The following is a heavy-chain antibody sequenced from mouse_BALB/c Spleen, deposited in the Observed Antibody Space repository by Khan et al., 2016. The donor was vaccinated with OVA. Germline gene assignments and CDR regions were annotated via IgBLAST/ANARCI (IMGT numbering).Heavy chain of an antibody. V-gene: IGHV5-9-1*01. CDR3: ANGNYGWFAY. D-gene: IGHD1-1*02. CDR2: ISSAGTYT. CDR1: EFTFSSFV. J-gene: IGHJ3*01. Sequence: EVELVESGGDLVKTGGSLKLSCAASEFTFSSFVLSWVRQTPEKGLEWVATISSAGTYTYSLDSVKGRFTISRDNAKNTLYLQMNSLRSEDTAMYYCANGNYGWFAYWGQGTLVTVSA.